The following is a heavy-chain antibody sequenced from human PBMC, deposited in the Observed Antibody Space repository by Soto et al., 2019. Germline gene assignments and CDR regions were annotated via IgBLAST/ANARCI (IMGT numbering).Heavy chain of an antibody. CDR1: GFTFSNCN. J-gene: IGHJ5*02. Sequence: PGGSLRLSCAASGFTFSNCNMNWVRQPPGKGLEWISYISSSSSIMHYADSVKGRFTVSRDNAKNSLYLQINSLRVEDTAIYYCATGGFDPWGQGTLVTVSS. V-gene: IGHV3-48*01. CDR3: ATGGFDP. CDR2: ISSSSSIM.